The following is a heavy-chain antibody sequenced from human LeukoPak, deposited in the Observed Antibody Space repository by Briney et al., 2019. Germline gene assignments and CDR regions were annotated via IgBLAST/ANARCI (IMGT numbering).Heavy chain of an antibody. CDR2: IYYSGST. Sequence: SETLSLTCTDSGGSISSYYWSWIRQPPGKGLEWIGYIYYSGSTNYNPSLKSRVTISVDTSKNQFSLKLSSVTAADTAVYYCARGVPIVATAQFAYWGQGTLVTVSS. CDR1: GGSISSYY. V-gene: IGHV4-59*01. J-gene: IGHJ4*02. CDR3: ARGVPIVATAQFAY. D-gene: IGHD5-12*01.